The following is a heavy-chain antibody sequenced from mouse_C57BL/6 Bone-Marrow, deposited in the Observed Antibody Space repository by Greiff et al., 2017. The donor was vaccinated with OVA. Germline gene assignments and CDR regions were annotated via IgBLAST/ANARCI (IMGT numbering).Heavy chain of an antibody. CDR1: GLTFSSYA. CDR2: ISDGGSYT. J-gene: IGHJ3*01. V-gene: IGHV5-4*01. D-gene: IGHD2-12*01. CDR3: ARDELPWFAY. Sequence: EVQLVESGGGLVKPGGSLKLSCAASGLTFSSYAMSWVRQTPEKRLEWVATISDGGSYTYYPDNVKGRFTISRDNAKNNLYLQMSHLKSEDTAMYYCARDELPWFAYWGQGTLVTVSA.